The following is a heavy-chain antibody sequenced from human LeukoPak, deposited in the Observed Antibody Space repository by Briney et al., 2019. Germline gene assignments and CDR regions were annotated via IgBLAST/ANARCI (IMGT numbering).Heavy chain of an antibody. J-gene: IGHJ3*02. CDR2: ISSSSSYI. CDR1: GFTFSSYS. CDR3: ASLGSGYRNDAFDI. V-gene: IGHV3-21*01. Sequence: GGSLRLSCAASGFTFSSYSMNWVRQAPGKGLEWVSSISSSSSYIYYADSVKGRFTISRDNAKNSLYLQMNSLRAEDTAVYYCASLGSGYRNDAFDIWGQGTMVTVSS. D-gene: IGHD3-3*01.